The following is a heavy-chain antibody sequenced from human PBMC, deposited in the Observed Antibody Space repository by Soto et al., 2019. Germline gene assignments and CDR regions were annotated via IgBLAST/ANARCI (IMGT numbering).Heavy chain of an antibody. D-gene: IGHD3-22*01. CDR3: ARGFDYYDSSGYPRI. Sequence: TLSLTCVVYGGSFSGYYWSWIRQSPGKGLEWIGGINHRGSTNYNPSLKSRVTISVDTSKNQFSLKLSSVTAADTAVYYCARGFDYYDSSGYPRIWGQGTLVTVSS. J-gene: IGHJ4*02. V-gene: IGHV4-34*01. CDR1: GGSFSGYY. CDR2: INHRGST.